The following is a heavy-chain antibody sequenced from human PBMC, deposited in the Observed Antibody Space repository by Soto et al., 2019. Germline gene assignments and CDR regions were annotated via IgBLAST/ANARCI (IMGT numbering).Heavy chain of an antibody. D-gene: IGHD4-17*01. V-gene: IGHV3-7*05. J-gene: IGHJ3*02. CDR1: GFTFGNYW. Sequence: EVQLVESGGGLVQPGGSLRLSCAASGFTFGNYWMTWVRQAPGKGLEWVANIKGDGSAKSYVDSVRGRFTVSRDNAENALFLQMNILRVDDTALYYCAIELSPGISGYYVDAFDIWGQGTMVTVS. CDR3: AIELSPGISGYYVDAFDI. CDR2: IKGDGSAK.